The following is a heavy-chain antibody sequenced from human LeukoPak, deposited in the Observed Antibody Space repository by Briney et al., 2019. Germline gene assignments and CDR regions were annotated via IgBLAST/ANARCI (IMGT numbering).Heavy chain of an antibody. CDR3: ARVPAPYSGSHDSLFDY. D-gene: IGHD1-26*01. V-gene: IGHV1-8*01. Sequence: GASVKVSCKASGYTFTSYDINWVRQATGQGLEWMGWMNPNSGNTGYAQKFQGRVTMTRNTSISTAYMELSSLRSEDTAVYYCARVPAPYSGSHDSLFDYWGQGTLVTVSS. CDR1: GYTFTSYD. J-gene: IGHJ4*02. CDR2: MNPNSGNT.